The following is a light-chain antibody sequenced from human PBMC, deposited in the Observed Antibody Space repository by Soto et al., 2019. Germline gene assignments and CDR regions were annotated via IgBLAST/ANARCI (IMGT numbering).Light chain of an antibody. CDR3: LSYTSSSTLGV. CDR2: DVS. CDR1: SSDIGGYNY. V-gene: IGLV2-14*01. J-gene: IGLJ2*01. Sequence: QSVLTQPASVSGSPGQSITISCTGTSSDIGGYNYVSWYQQHPGEAPKLMIYDVSDRPSGVSNRFSGSKSGNTASLTISGLQAGDEAHYYCLSYTSSSTLGVFGGGTKVTVL.